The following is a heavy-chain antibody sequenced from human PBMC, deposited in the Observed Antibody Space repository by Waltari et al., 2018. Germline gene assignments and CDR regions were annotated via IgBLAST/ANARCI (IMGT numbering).Heavy chain of an antibody. Sequence: EVQLLESGGGLVQPGGSLRLSCAASGFTFRSYAMSSVRQAPGKGLEWVSAISGSGGSTYYADSVKGRFTISRDNSKNTLYLQMNSLRAEDTAVYYCAKTYSSSWYGDYWGQGTLVTVSS. CDR1: GFTFRSYA. J-gene: IGHJ4*02. V-gene: IGHV3-23*01. CDR2: ISGSGGST. CDR3: AKTYSSSWYGDY. D-gene: IGHD6-13*01.